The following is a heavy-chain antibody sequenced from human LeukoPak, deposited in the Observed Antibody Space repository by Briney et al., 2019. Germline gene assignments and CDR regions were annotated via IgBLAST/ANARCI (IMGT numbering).Heavy chain of an antibody. D-gene: IGHD6-13*01. CDR2: IKQDGSEK. CDR1: GFTFGSYW. Sequence: GGSLRLSCAASGFTFGSYWMSWVRQAPGKGQEWVANIKQDGSEKYYADSVKGRFTISRDNAKNSVYLQMNSLRAEDTAVYYCAKAIAVVGAQGIDHWGQGTLVTVSS. V-gene: IGHV3-7*03. CDR3: AKAIAVVGAQGIDH. J-gene: IGHJ4*02.